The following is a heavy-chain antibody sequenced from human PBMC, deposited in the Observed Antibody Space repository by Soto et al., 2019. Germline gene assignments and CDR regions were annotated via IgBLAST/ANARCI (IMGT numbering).Heavy chain of an antibody. V-gene: IGHV4-39*01. J-gene: IGHJ4*02. CDR3: ARRGGVGATTYDY. D-gene: IGHD1-26*01. CDR1: GGSISSSSYY. CDR2: IYYSGST. Sequence: SETLSLTCTVSGGSISSSSYYWGWIRQPPGKGLEWIGTIYYSGSTYYDPSLKSRVTVSVDTSKNQFSLKLSSVTAADTAVYYCARRGGVGATTYDYWGQGTLVTVSS.